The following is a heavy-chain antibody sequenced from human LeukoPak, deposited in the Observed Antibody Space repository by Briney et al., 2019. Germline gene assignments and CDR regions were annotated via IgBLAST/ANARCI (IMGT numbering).Heavy chain of an antibody. CDR1: GFTFSSFG. CDR2: ISYDGSNQ. V-gene: IGHV3-30*18. Sequence: GGSLRLSWAASGFTFSSFGMHWVRQAPGKGLEWMALISYDGSNQYYADSLKGRFTTSRDNSKNTLYLQMNNLGAEDTAVYYCAKGDSSSWYANWGQGTLVTVSS. CDR3: AKGDSSSWYAN. J-gene: IGHJ1*01. D-gene: IGHD6-13*01.